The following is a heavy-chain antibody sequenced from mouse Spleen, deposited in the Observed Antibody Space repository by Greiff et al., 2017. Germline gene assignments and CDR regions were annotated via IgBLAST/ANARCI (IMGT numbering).Heavy chain of an antibody. Sequence: QVQLQQSGPGLVAPSQSLSITCTVSGFSLMDYGVSWIRQPPGKGLEWLGLIWGGGSTLYNSALRSRLSISKDNSKSQVFLQINSLQTDGTAMYYCAKHGHSYAMDYWGQGTSVTVAS. CDR1: GFSLMDYG. CDR2: IWGGGST. J-gene: IGHJ4*01. CDR3: AKHGHSYAMDY. V-gene: IGHV2-6-5*01.